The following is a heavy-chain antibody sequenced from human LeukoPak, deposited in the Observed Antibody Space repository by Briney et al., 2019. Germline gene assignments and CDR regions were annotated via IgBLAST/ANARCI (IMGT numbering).Heavy chain of an antibody. D-gene: IGHD6-13*01. CDR1: GFTFSSYW. V-gene: IGHV3-74*01. J-gene: IGHJ3*02. Sequence: PGGSLRLSCAASGFTFSSYWMHWVRQAPGKGLVWVSGINSDGRSTSYADSVKGRFTSSRDNAKNTLYLQMNSLRAEDTAVYYCAREGAPAGTNLGAFDIWGQGTMVTVSS. CDR3: AREGAPAGTNLGAFDI. CDR2: INSDGRST.